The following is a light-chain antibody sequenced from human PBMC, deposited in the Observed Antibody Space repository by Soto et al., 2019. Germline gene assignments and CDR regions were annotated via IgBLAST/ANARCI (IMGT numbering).Light chain of an antibody. J-gene: IGKJ5*01. V-gene: IGKV2D-29*02. CDR1: QSLLHITGETF. Sequence: VMPQTPLSLSVAPGQPASISCKSSQSLLHITGETFLFWYLQKPGQSPQLLIYEVSTRVSGVPDRFSGSGSGTDFTLEISRVETDDVGIYYCMQSTQLPPTFGQGTRLGIE. CDR2: EVS. CDR3: MQSTQLPPT.